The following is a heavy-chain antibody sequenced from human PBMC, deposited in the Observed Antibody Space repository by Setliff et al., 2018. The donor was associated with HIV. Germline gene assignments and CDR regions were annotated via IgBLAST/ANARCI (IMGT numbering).Heavy chain of an antibody. D-gene: IGHD5-12*01. V-gene: IGHV4-61*02. CDR2: LHLSGDT. CDR1: GDSINSGTYY. Sequence: SETLSLTCTVSGDSINSGTYYWSWIRQPAGKGLEWIGRLHLSGDTNYNPSLKSRVTMSIDTSKNQFSLKVNSVTAADTAMYYCARSPLYSGYERYYFDYWGQGTLVTVSS. CDR3: ARSPLYSGYERYYFDY. J-gene: IGHJ4*02.